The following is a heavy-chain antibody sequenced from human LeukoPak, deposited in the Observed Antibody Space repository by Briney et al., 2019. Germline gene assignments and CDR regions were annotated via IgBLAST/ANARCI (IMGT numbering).Heavy chain of an antibody. CDR1: GFTFSSYA. CDR2: FSGSGGST. Sequence: SGGPLRLSCAASGFTFSSYAMSWVRQAPGKGLECISGFSGSGGSTYYADSVKGRFTISRDNSKNTLYLQMNSLRAEDTAVYYCARATHYDILTGHEDDYWGQGTLVTVSS. J-gene: IGHJ4*02. D-gene: IGHD3-9*01. V-gene: IGHV3-23*01. CDR3: ARATHYDILTGHEDDY.